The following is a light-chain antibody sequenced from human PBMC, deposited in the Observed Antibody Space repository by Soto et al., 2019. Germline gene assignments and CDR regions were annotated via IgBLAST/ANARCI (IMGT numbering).Light chain of an antibody. CDR3: QQYGSSPWT. CDR2: GAS. J-gene: IGKJ1*01. V-gene: IGKV3-20*01. CDR1: QSVSSRY. Sequence: EIVVTQSPATLSLSPGERATLSCRASQSVSSRYVAWYQQKRGQAPRLLIYGASSRATGIPDRFSGTGSGTDFTLTISRLEPEDFAVYFCQQYGSSPWTFGQGTKVDIK.